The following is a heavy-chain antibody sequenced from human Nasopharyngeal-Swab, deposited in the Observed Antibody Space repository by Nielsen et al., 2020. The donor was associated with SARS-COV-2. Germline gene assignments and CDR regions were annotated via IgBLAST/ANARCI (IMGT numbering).Heavy chain of an antibody. Sequence: RQAPGKGLEWIGEINHSGSTNCNPSLKSRVTISVDTSKNQFSLKLSSVTAADTAVYYCARGYGGLYYYYYYMDVWGKGTTVTVSS. J-gene: IGHJ6*03. CDR3: ARGYGGLYYYYYYMDV. D-gene: IGHD4-23*01. CDR2: INHSGST. V-gene: IGHV4-34*01.